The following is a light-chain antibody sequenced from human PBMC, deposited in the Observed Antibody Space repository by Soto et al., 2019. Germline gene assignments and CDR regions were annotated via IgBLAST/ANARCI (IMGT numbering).Light chain of an antibody. CDR1: QSVSSSY. J-gene: IGKJ1*01. CDR2: GAS. CDR3: QQYGSSWT. Sequence: EIVRTQSPATLSVSPGERATLSCRASQSVSSSYLAWYQQKPGQAPRLLIYGASSRATGIPDRFSGSGSGTDFTLTISRLEPEDFAVYYCQQYGSSWTFGQGTKVDIK. V-gene: IGKV3-20*01.